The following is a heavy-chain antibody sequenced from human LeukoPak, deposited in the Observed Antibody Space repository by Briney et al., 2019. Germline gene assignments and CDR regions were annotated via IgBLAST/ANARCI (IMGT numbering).Heavy chain of an antibody. CDR3: ARRLATYYDFWSGYYTDYFDY. Sequence: ASVKVSCKASGYTFTSYDINWVRQATGQGLEWMGWMNPNSGNTGYAQKLQGRVTMTRNTSISTAYMELSSLRSEDTAVYYCARRLATYYDFWSGYYTDYFDYWGQGTLVTVSS. CDR1: GYTFTSYD. J-gene: IGHJ4*02. D-gene: IGHD3-3*01. CDR2: MNPNSGNT. V-gene: IGHV1-8*01.